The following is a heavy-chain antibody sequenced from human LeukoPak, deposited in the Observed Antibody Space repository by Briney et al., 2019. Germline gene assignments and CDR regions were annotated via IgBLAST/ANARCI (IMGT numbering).Heavy chain of an antibody. CDR2: ISYSGST. CDR3: ASGGSSSWYRWFDP. Sequence: SETLSLTRTVSGVSISSSSYYWGWIRQPPGKGLEWIGDISYSGSTYYNPSLKSRVTISVDTSKNQFSLKLSSVTATDTAVYYCASGGSSSWYRWFDPWGQGTLVTVSS. V-gene: IGHV4-39*01. D-gene: IGHD6-13*01. CDR1: GVSISSSSYY. J-gene: IGHJ5*02.